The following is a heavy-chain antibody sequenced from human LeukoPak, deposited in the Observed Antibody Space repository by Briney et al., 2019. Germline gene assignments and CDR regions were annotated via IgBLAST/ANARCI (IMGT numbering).Heavy chain of an antibody. J-gene: IGHJ4*02. CDR3: ATWLWFGEFNY. D-gene: IGHD3-10*01. CDR1: GFRFEEYG. Sequence: PGGSLRLSCAASGFRFEEYGMSWVRQTPGKRLEWVSSINWDGSSTIYAESVKGRFTISRDNSKNTLYLQMSSLRAEDTAVYYCATWLWFGEFNYWGQGTLVTVSS. V-gene: IGHV3-20*04. CDR2: INWDGSST.